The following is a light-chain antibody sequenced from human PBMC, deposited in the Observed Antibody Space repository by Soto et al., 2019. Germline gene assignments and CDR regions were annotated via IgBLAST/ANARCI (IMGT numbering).Light chain of an antibody. J-gene: IGKJ1*01. V-gene: IGKV1-5*01. Sequence: DIQMTQSPSTLSASVGDRVTITCRVSQSISSWLAWYQQKPGKAPKLLIYDASSLKSGVPSRFSGSGSGTEFTLTSSSLQPDDFATYYCQQYNSYWTFGQGTKVEIK. CDR1: QSISSW. CDR2: DAS. CDR3: QQYNSYWT.